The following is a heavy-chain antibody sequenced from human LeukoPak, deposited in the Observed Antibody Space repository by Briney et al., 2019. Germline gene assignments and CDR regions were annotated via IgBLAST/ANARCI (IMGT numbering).Heavy chain of an antibody. J-gene: IGHJ4*02. CDR1: GGSISSYY. CDR2: IYNSGST. Sequence: SETLSLTCTVSGGSISSYYWSWIRQPPGKGLEWIGYIYNSGSTNYNPSLKSRVTISVDTSKNQFSLKLSSVTAADTAVYYCASDLGITGTTDYWGQGTLVTVSS. D-gene: IGHD1-7*01. CDR3: ASDLGITGTTDY. V-gene: IGHV4-59*08.